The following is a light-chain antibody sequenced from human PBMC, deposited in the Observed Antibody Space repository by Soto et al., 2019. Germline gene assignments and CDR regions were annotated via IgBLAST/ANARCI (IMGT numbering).Light chain of an antibody. CDR3: QQYGSSPWT. J-gene: IGKJ1*01. Sequence: IVLTQSPGTLSLSPGERATLSCRASQSVTGSLLAWYQQTPGQAPRLLIYGASSRATGIPDRFSGSGSGTDFTLTISRLEPEDLAVYYCQQYGSSPWTFGQGTKVEI. CDR1: QSVTGSL. V-gene: IGKV3-20*01. CDR2: GAS.